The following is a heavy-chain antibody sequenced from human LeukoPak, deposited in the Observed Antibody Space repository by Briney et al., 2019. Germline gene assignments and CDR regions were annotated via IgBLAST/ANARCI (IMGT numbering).Heavy chain of an antibody. CDR2: IHYTGRT. J-gene: IGHJ6*03. CDR3: ARPHGSGYYNYYMDV. CDR1: GFTFSSHG. V-gene: IGHV4-39*01. D-gene: IGHD3-10*01. Sequence: PGGSLRLSCAASGFTFSSHGMSWVRPAPGKGLEWIGTIHYTGRTYYNPSLKSRVTMSVDTSKNQFSLKLSSVTATDTAVYYCARPHGSGYYNYYMDVWGKGTTVIVSS.